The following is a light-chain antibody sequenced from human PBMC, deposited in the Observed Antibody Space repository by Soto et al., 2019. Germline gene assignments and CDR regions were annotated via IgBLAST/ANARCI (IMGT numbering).Light chain of an antibody. J-gene: IGKJ4*01. CDR3: QQYNSWPVT. CDR1: QSISIN. CDR2: GAS. V-gene: IGKV3-15*01. Sequence: ERVMMQSAATLSLSPGERATLSCRASQSISINLAWYQQKPGQAPRLLIYGASTRATGISARFSGSGSGTEFTLTISSLQSEDFAVYYCQQYNSWPVTFGGGTKVDIK.